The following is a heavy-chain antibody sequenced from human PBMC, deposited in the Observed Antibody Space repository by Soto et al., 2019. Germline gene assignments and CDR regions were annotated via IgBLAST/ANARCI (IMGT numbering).Heavy chain of an antibody. D-gene: IGHD2-15*01. J-gene: IGHJ6*02. V-gene: IGHV1-69*13. CDR2: IIPIFGTA. CDR3: ARDRGLGYCSGGSCYNYYYGMDV. CDR1: GGTFSSYA. Sequence: ASVKVSFKASGGTFSSYAISWVRQAPGQGLEWMGGIIPIFGTANYAQKFQGRVTITADESTSTAYMELSSLRSEDTAVYYCARDRGLGYCSGGSCYNYYYGMDVWGQGTTVTVSS.